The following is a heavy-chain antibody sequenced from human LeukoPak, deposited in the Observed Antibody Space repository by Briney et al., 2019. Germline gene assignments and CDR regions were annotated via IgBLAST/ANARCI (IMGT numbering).Heavy chain of an antibody. V-gene: IGHV4-34*01. CDR3: ARRAGGYSHPYDY. CDR1: GGSFSGYY. J-gene: IGHJ4*02. Sequence: PSETLSLTCAVYGGSFSGYYWSWIRQSPGKGLEWSGEINHSGSTNYNPPLKSRVPISVDTSKTQFSLKLSSVTAEDTAVYYCARRAGGYSHPYDYWGQGILVTVSS. CDR2: INHSGST. D-gene: IGHD4-23*01.